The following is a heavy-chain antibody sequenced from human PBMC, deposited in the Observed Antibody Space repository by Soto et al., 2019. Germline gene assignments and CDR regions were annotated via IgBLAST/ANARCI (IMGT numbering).Heavy chain of an antibody. D-gene: IGHD3-22*01. CDR2: IYHSGST. V-gene: IGHV4-4*02. J-gene: IGHJ4*02. Sequence: PSETLSLTCAVSGGSIRSSNWWSWVRPPPGKGLEWIGEIYHSGSTNYNPSLKSRVTISVDKSKNQFSLTLSSVTAADTAVYYCARSYYDDSSGYHPLGYWGQGTLVTVSS. CDR1: GGSIRSSNW. CDR3: ARSYYDDSSGYHPLGY.